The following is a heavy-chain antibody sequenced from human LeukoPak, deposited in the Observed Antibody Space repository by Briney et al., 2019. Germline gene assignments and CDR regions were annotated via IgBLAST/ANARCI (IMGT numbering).Heavy chain of an antibody. CDR3: ARGSERYCSSTSCSFDY. CDR1: GGSISSYY. V-gene: IGHV4-4*07. Sequence: SETLSLTCTVSGGSISSYYWSWIRQPAGKGLEWIGRIYTSGDTNYNPSLKSRVTMSVDMSKDQVSLKLSSVTAADTAVYYCARGSERYCSSTSCSFDYWGQGTLVTVSS. CDR2: IYTSGDT. D-gene: IGHD2-2*01. J-gene: IGHJ4*02.